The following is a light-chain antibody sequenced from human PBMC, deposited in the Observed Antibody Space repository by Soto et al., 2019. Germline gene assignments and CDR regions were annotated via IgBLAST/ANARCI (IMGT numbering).Light chain of an antibody. J-gene: IGLJ2*01. CDR2: EVV. CDR1: KNDIGVYDF. Sequence: QSVLAQPPSAPGSPGQSVTISCTGTKNDIGVYDFVSWYQHHPGKAPRLIIYEVVQRPSGVPDRFSGSKSGNTASLTVSGLQADDEADYYCTSYAGSNNFIFGGGTKVTVL. CDR3: TSYAGSNNFI. V-gene: IGLV2-8*01.